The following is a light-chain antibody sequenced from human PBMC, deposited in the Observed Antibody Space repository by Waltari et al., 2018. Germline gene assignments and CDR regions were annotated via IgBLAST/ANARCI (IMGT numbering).Light chain of an antibody. CDR2: WAS. Sequence: DIVMTQSPGSLVVSLGERAAINCKSGQDSLYNSNNKNYLAWYQHQPGQSPKLLFYWASTRASGVPDRLRGSGSGTDFTLTISRVQAEDVAIYYCQQYYKTPSFGGGTKVE. J-gene: IGKJ4*01. CDR1: QDSLYNSNNKNY. CDR3: QQYYKTPS. V-gene: IGKV4-1*01.